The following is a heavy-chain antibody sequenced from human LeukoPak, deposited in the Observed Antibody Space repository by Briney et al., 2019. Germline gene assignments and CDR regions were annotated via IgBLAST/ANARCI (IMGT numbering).Heavy chain of an antibody. CDR2: IIPIFGTA. V-gene: IGHV1-69*05. CDR3: ARGGVCSSTSCYSNPYYYYYMDV. J-gene: IGHJ6*03. CDR1: GGTFSSYA. Sequence: SVRVSCKASGGTFSSYAISWVRQAPGQGLEWMGGIIPIFGTANYAQKFQGRVTITTDESTSTAYMELSSLRSEDTAVYYCARGGVCSSTSCYSNPYYYYYMDVWGKGTTVTVSS. D-gene: IGHD2-2*01.